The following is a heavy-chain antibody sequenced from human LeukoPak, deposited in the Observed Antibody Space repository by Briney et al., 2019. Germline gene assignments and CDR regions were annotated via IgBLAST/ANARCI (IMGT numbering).Heavy chain of an antibody. Sequence: PSETLSLTCTVSGGSISSYYWSWIRQPAGKGLEWIGRIYTSGSTNYNPSLKSRVTMSVDTSKNQFSLKLSSVTAADTAVYYCARVARGRSWSLGNWFDPWGQGTLVTVSS. D-gene: IGHD6-13*01. CDR2: IYTSGST. J-gene: IGHJ5*02. CDR3: ARVARGRSWSLGNWFDP. CDR1: GGSISSYY. V-gene: IGHV4-4*07.